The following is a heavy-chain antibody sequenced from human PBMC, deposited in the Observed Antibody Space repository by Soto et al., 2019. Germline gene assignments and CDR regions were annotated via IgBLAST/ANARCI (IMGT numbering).Heavy chain of an antibody. CDR1: GYTFNNFG. CDR2: ISAYNGNT. CDR3: ARRGTPIDY. Sequence: QVQLVQSGAEVKKPGASVKVSCKTSGYTFNNFGLSWLRQAPGQGLEWMGWISAYNGNTNYAQNLQGRATMTTDTSTSTAYMELRSRGSDDTAVYYCARRGTPIDYWGQGTLVTVSS. V-gene: IGHV1-18*01. J-gene: IGHJ4*02. D-gene: IGHD3-16*01.